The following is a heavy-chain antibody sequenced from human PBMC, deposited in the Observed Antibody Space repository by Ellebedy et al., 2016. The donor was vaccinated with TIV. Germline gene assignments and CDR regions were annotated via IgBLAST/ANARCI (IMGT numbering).Heavy chain of an antibody. V-gene: IGHV5-10-1*01. Sequence: KVSCKGSGYSFTTYWISWVRQMPGKGLEWMGRIDPSDSYTNYSPSFQGHVTISADKSISTAYLQWSSLKASDTAIYYCARHMNTAMTNDYWGQGTLGTVSS. CDR3: ARHMNTAMTNDY. D-gene: IGHD5-18*01. CDR2: IDPSDSYT. CDR1: GYSFTTYW. J-gene: IGHJ4*02.